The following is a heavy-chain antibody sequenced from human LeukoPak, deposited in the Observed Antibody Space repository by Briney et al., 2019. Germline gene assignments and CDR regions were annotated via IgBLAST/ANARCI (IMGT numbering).Heavy chain of an antibody. J-gene: IGHJ4*02. Sequence: SETLSLTCTVSGGSISSYYWSWIRQPPGKGLEWIGYIYYSGSTNYNPSLKSRVTMSVDTSKDQFSLKLSSVTAADTAVYYCARGSSGWPNTYYFDYWGQGTLVTVSS. CDR1: GGSISSYY. D-gene: IGHD6-19*01. CDR2: IYYSGST. CDR3: ARGSSGWPNTYYFDY. V-gene: IGHV4-59*12.